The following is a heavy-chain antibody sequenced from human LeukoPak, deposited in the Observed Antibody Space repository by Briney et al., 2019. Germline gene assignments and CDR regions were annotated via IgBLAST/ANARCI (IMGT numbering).Heavy chain of an antibody. J-gene: IGHJ6*03. V-gene: IGHV1-2*02. D-gene: IGHD3-3*01. CDR2: INPNSGGT. CDR3: ARGPRTDYDFWSGYWGPYYYYYMDV. CDR1: GYTFTGYY. Sequence: ASVKVSCKASGYTFTGYYMHWVRQAPGQGLEWMGWINPNSGGTNYAQKFQGRVTMTRDTSISTAYMELSSLRSEDTAVYYCARGPRTDYDFWSGYWGPYYYYYMDVWGKGTTVTVSS.